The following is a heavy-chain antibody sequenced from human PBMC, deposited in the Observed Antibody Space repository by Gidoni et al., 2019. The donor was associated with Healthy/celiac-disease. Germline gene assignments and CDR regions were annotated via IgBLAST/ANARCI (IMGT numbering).Heavy chain of an antibody. Sequence: QVQLQQSGPGLVKPSQTLPLTCAISGDSVSSNSAAWHWIRQSPARGLEWLGRTYYRSKWYNDYAVSVKSRITINPDTSKNQFSLQLNSVTPEDTAVYYCARDLRYCSSTSCYTNWFDPWGQGTLVTVSS. CDR3: ARDLRYCSSTSCYTNWFDP. CDR1: GDSVSSNSAA. J-gene: IGHJ5*02. D-gene: IGHD2-2*02. CDR2: TYYRSKWYN. V-gene: IGHV6-1*01.